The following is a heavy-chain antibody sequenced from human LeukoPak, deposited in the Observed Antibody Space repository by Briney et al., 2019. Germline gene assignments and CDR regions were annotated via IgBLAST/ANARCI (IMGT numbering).Heavy chain of an antibody. CDR2: ITSSRYI. D-gene: IGHD5-18*01. J-gene: IGHJ4*02. V-gene: IGHV3-21*01. Sequence: PGGSLRLSCAASGFXFRSYSINWVRQAPGKGLEWVSSITSSRYIYDADSVKGRFTISRDNAKNSLYLQMDSLRAEDTAVYYCARGGGYSYGTFFDYWGQGSLVTASS. CDR3: ARGGGYSYGTFFDY. CDR1: GFXFRSYS.